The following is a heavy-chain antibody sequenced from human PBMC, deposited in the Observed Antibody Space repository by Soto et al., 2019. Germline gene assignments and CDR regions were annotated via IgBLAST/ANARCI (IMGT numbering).Heavy chain of an antibody. V-gene: IGHV4-39*01. J-gene: IGHJ6*02. D-gene: IGHD3-10*01. CDR2: IYYSGST. Sequence: PSQTLSLTCTVCGRSISSSSYCWGWIRQPPGKGLEWIARIYYSGSTYYNPSLKSRVTISVDTSKNQFSLKLSSVTAADTAVYYCASLSSIGSEXLGVWDPPYYYGMDVWGQGTTVTVSS. CDR1: GRSISSSSYC. CDR3: ASLSSIGSEXLGVWDPPYYYGMDV.